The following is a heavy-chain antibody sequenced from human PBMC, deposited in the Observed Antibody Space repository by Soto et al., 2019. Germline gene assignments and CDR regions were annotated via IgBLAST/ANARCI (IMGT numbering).Heavy chain of an antibody. CDR2: IYYSGST. D-gene: IGHD2-2*01. V-gene: IGHV4-39*01. CDR1: GGSISSSSYY. CDR3: ARQGYCSSTSCSDY. Sequence: PSETLSLTGTVSGGSISSSSYYWGWIRQPPGKGLEWIGSIYYSGSTYYNPSLKSRVTISVDTSKNQFSLKLSSVTAADTAVYYCARQGYCSSTSCSDYWGQGTLVTVSS. J-gene: IGHJ4*02.